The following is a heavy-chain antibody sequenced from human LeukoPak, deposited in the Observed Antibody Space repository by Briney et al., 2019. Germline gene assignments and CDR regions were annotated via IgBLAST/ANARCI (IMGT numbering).Heavy chain of an antibody. Sequence: GGSLRLSCAASGFIFSNAWMSWVRQAPGKGLEWVGRIKSKTDGGTTDYAAPVKGRFTISRDDSKNTLYLQMNSLKTEDTAVYYCTTGGTFTMIVVTPNDGMDVWGQGTTVTVSS. CDR3: TTGGTFTMIVVTPNDGMDV. J-gene: IGHJ6*02. CDR2: IKSKTDGGTT. CDR1: GFIFSNAW. D-gene: IGHD3-22*01. V-gene: IGHV3-15*01.